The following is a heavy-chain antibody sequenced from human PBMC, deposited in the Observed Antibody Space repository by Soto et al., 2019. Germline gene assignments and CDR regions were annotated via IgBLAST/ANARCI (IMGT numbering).Heavy chain of an antibody. V-gene: IGHV1-3*01. D-gene: IGHD2-2*01. J-gene: IGHJ5*02. Sequence: ASVKVSCKASGYTFTSYAMHWVRQAPGQRLEWMGWINAGNGNTKYSQKFRGRVTITRDTSASTAYMELSSLRSEDTAVYYCALTYVVPAAQDDNWFDPWGQGTLVTVSS. CDR1: GYTFTSYA. CDR2: INAGNGNT. CDR3: ALTYVVPAAQDDNWFDP.